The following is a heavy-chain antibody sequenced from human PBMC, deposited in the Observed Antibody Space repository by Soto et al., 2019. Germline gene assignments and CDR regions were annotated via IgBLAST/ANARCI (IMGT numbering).Heavy chain of an antibody. CDR1: GGSISSSSYY. CDR2: IYYSGST. CDR3: ARWSIVGANRFDY. Sequence: SETLSLTCTVSGGSISSSSYYWGWIRQPPGKGLEWIGSIYYSGSTYHNPSPKSRVTISVDTSKNQFSLKLSSVTAADTAVYYCARWSIVGANRFDYWGQGTLVTVSS. D-gene: IGHD1-26*01. V-gene: IGHV4-39*07. J-gene: IGHJ4*02.